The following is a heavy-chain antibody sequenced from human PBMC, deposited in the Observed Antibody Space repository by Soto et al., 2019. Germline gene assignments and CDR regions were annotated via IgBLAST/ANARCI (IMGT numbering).Heavy chain of an antibody. Sequence: QVQLVQSGAEVKKPGSSVKVSCKASGGTFSSYTISWVRQAPGQGLEWMGRIIPILGIANYAQKFQGRVTITADKSTSTAYMELSSLRSEDTAVYYCARGVVTAMGPIYYYYGMDVWGQGTTVTVSS. CDR3: ARGVVTAMGPIYYYYGMDV. V-gene: IGHV1-69*02. CDR2: IIPILGIA. J-gene: IGHJ6*02. CDR1: GGTFSSYT. D-gene: IGHD5-18*01.